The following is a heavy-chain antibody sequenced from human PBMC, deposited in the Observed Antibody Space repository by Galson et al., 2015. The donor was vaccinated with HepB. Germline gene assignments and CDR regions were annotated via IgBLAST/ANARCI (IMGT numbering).Heavy chain of an antibody. D-gene: IGHD6-19*01. Sequence: SLRLSCAASGFTFSSYDMHWVRQVAGKGLEWVSGISTASDTYYLGSVQGRFTMSRENARNSLYLQMNSLRAGDTAVYYCARAVAGTHWFDPWGQGTLVTVSS. CDR1: GFTFSSYD. J-gene: IGHJ5*02. CDR3: ARAVAGTHWFDP. V-gene: IGHV3-13*04. CDR2: ISTASDT.